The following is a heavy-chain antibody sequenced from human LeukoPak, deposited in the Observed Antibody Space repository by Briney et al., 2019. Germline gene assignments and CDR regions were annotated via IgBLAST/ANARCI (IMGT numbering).Heavy chain of an antibody. CDR1: GFPFGSSS. Sequence: GGSLRLSCAASGFPFGSSSMNWVRQPPGKGLEWVSLIIRISVTMFSADSVKDRFTISRDYAKNPRYLQMNSLGVDDSAVYYCARERREYYYDSSAFDYWGQGTLVTVSS. V-gene: IGHV3-48*04. D-gene: IGHD3-22*01. CDR2: IIRISVTM. J-gene: IGHJ4*02. CDR3: ARERREYYYDSSAFDY.